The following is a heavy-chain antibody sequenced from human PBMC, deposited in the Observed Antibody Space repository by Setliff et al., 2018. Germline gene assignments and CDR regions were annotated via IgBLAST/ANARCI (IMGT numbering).Heavy chain of an antibody. CDR2: IHYSGTT. D-gene: IGHD1-26*01. CDR3: ARTGTYRYFDY. J-gene: IGHJ4*02. V-gene: IGHV4-39*01. CDR1: GASINSGTYY. Sequence: SETLSLTCTVSGASINSGTYYWAWIRQPPGKGLEWIGRIHYSGTTYYNASLKSRVTMSVDTSKNQFSLNLSSVTAADTAVYYCARTGTYRYFDYWGQGALVIVSS.